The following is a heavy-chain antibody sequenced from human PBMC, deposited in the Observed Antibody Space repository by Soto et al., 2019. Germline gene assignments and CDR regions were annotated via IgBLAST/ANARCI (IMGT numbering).Heavy chain of an antibody. Sequence: SETLSLTCTVSGGSTSSGGYYWSWIRRYPGKGLEWIGFVYYSGSTYYNPSLKSRVIISVDTSKKQFSLKLSSVTAADTAVYYCARDAALKWFDPWGQGTLLTVSS. V-gene: IGHV4-31*03. J-gene: IGHJ5*02. CDR1: GGSTSSGGYY. D-gene: IGHD2-15*01. CDR3: ARDAALKWFDP. CDR2: VYYSGST.